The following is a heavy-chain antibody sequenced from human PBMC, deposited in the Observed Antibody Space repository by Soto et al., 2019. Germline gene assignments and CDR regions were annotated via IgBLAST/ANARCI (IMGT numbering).Heavy chain of an antibody. V-gene: IGHV4-59*08. CDR1: GGSISSYY. Sequence: SETLSLTCTVSGGSISSYYWSWIRQPPGKGLEWIGYIYYSGSTNYNPSLKSRVTISVDTSKNQFSLKLSSVTAADTAVYYCARTGVADDFWSGYYDYYYYMDVWGKRTTVTVSS. J-gene: IGHJ6*03. CDR2: IYYSGST. CDR3: ARTGVADDFWSGYYDYYYYMDV. D-gene: IGHD3-3*01.